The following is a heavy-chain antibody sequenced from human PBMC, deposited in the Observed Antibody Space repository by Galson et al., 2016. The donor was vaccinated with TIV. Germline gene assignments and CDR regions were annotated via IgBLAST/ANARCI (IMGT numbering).Heavy chain of an antibody. D-gene: IGHD4-11*01. V-gene: IGHV1-69*06. CDR2: IIPMIGTP. CDR3: ARVVLAYSNYDGYYHGMDV. J-gene: IGHJ6*02. Sequence: SVKVSCKASGDTFNSYGIAWVRQAPGQGLEWMGGIIPMIGTPKYAQKFQGRVTITADKSTSTAYMELSSLRSEDTARYYCARVVLAYSNYDGYYHGMDVWGPGTTVTVSS. CDR1: GDTFNSYG.